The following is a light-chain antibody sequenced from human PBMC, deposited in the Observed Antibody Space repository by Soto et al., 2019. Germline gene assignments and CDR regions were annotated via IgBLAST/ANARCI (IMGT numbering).Light chain of an antibody. V-gene: IGKV1-9*01. CDR3: QRLNSNPT. Sequence: DIQLTQSPSFLSASVGDRVTITCRASQGISSYLAWYQQKPGKAPNLLIYGASTLQSGVPSRFSGSGSGTEFTLTISSLQPEDFATYFCQRLNSNPTFGPGTNVDIK. CDR1: QGISSY. CDR2: GAS. J-gene: IGKJ3*01.